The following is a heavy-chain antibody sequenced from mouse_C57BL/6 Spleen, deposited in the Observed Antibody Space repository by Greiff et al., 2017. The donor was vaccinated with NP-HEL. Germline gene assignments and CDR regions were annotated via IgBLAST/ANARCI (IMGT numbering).Heavy chain of an antibody. V-gene: IGHV1-81*01. Sequence: QVQLQQSGAELARPGASVKLSCKASGYTFTSYGISWVKQRTGQGLEWIGEIYPRSGNTYYNEKCKGKATLTADKSSSTAYMGLRSLTSEDSAVYCCAREGVITTVVENWYFDVWGTGTTVTVSS. CDR3: AREGVITTVVENWYFDV. J-gene: IGHJ1*03. D-gene: IGHD1-1*01. CDR2: IYPRSGNT. CDR1: GYTFTSYG.